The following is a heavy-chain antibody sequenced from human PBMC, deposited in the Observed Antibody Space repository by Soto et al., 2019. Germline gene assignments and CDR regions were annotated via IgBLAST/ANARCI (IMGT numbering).Heavy chain of an antibody. CDR1: GGTFSSYA. Sequence: SVKVSCKASGGTFSSYAISWVRQAPGQGLEWMGGIIPIFGTANYAQKFQGRVTITADESTSTAYMELSSLRSEDTAVYYCARAAVEMATSLDYWGQGTLVTVSS. V-gene: IGHV1-69*13. D-gene: IGHD5-12*01. CDR3: ARAAVEMATSLDY. CDR2: IIPIFGTA. J-gene: IGHJ4*02.